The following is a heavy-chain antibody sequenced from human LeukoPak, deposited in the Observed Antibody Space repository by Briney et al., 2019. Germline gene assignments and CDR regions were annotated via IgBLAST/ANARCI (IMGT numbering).Heavy chain of an antibody. V-gene: IGHV1-18*01. Sequence: ASVKVSCKASGYTFTSYGISWVRQAPGQGLEWMGWISAYNGNTSYAQKLQGRVTMTTDTSTSTAYMELRSLRSDDTAVYYCARRTLPQKIRYSSSWYFGFDYWGQGTLVTVSS. D-gene: IGHD6-13*01. CDR2: ISAYNGNT. CDR3: ARRTLPQKIRYSSSWYFGFDY. J-gene: IGHJ4*02. CDR1: GYTFTSYG.